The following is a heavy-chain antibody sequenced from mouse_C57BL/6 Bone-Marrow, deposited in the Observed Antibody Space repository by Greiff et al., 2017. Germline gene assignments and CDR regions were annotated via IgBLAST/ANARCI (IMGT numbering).Heavy chain of an antibody. Sequence: EVKLEESVGGLVQPGGSLKLSCAASGFTFSVYGMAWVRPAPSQGPEWVSFLSNLAYSIYYADPVTCRFTISRVIAKNTLYLEMSSQRAEDTAMYYCARLGASSGYPYAMDYWGQGTSVTVSS. D-gene: IGHD3-2*02. CDR1: GFTFSVYG. CDR2: LSNLAYSI. CDR3: ARLGASSGYPYAMDY. V-gene: IGHV5-15*04. J-gene: IGHJ4*01.